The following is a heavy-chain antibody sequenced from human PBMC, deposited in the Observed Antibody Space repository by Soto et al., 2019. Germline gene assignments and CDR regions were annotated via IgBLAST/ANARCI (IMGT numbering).Heavy chain of an antibody. CDR2: IYYSGST. CDR1: GGSVSSGSYY. D-gene: IGHD6-19*01. Sequence: QVQLQESGPGLVKPSETLSLNCTVSGGSVSSGSYYWSWIRQPPGKGLEWIGYIYYSGSTNYNPSLKSRVTISVDTSKNQFSLKLSSVTAADTAVYYCARGGYSSGWGPPTLDYWGQGTLVTVSS. CDR3: ARGGYSSGWGPPTLDY. V-gene: IGHV4-61*01. J-gene: IGHJ4*02.